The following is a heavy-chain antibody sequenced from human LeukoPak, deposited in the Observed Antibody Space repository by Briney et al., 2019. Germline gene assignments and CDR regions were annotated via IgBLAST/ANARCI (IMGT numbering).Heavy chain of an antibody. CDR3: ARMVQGYSSVWPETGNNWFDP. J-gene: IGHJ5*02. Sequence: SETLSLTCTVSGGSISGYYWSWIRQPAGKGLEWIGRIYSSGSTNYNPSLKSRVTISVDKSKNQFSLKMTSVTAADTAVYYCARMVQGYSSVWPETGNNWFDPWGQGTLVTVSS. D-gene: IGHD6-19*01. CDR2: IYSSGST. CDR1: GGSISGYY. V-gene: IGHV4-4*07.